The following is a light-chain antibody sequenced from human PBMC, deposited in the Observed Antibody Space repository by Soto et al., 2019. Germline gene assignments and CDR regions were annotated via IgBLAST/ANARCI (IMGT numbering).Light chain of an antibody. CDR1: SSDVGAYNY. CDR2: EVS. CDR3: SSYTTSSTLVV. Sequence: QSALTQPASVSGSPGQSITISCTGTSSDVGAYNYVSWFQQYPGKAPKLIIYEVSNRPSGVSSRFSGSKSGNTASLTISGLQAEDEADYYCSSYTTSSTLVVFGGGTKVTVL. J-gene: IGLJ2*01. V-gene: IGLV2-14*01.